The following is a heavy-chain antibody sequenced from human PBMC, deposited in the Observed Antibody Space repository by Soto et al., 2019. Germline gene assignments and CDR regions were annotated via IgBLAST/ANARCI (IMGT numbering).Heavy chain of an antibody. V-gene: IGHV4-4*07. D-gene: IGHD3-9*01. J-gene: IGHJ3*02. CDR1: GGSISSYY. CDR2: IYTSGST. CDR3: ARCRRGILLTGYYMGAFDI. Sequence: SETLSLTCTVSGGSISSYYWSWIRQPAGKGLEWIGRIYTSGSTNYNPSLKSRVTMSVDTSKNQLSLKLSSVTAADTAVYYCARCRRGILLTGYYMGAFDIWGQGTMVTVSS.